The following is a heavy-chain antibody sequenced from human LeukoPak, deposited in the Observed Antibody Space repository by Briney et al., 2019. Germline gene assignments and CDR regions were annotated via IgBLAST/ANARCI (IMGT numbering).Heavy chain of an antibody. J-gene: IGHJ4*02. CDR3: ARLQGSGTYSHIDY. D-gene: IGHD3-10*01. V-gene: IGHV4-4*07. CDR2: IYPSGST. CDR1: GDSISGYY. Sequence: SETLSLTCTVSGDSISGYYRSWIRQPAGKGLEWIGRIYPSGSTNYNPSLKSRVTIAIDTSKNQLSLKLSSVTAADTAVYYCARLQGSGTYSHIDYWGQGALVTVSS.